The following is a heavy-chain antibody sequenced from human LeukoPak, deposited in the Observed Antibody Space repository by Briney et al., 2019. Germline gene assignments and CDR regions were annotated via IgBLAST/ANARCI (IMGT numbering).Heavy chain of an antibody. D-gene: IGHD3-16*01. J-gene: IGHJ6*03. Sequence: SVKVSCKASGGTFSSYAISWVRQAPGQGLEWMGGIIPIFGTANYAQKFQGGVTITTDESTSTAYMELSSLRSEDTAVYYCARGRGDYPDYYYYKDVWGKGTTVTVSS. CDR1: GGTFSSYA. CDR2: IIPIFGTA. CDR3: ARGRGDYPDYYYYKDV. V-gene: IGHV1-69*05.